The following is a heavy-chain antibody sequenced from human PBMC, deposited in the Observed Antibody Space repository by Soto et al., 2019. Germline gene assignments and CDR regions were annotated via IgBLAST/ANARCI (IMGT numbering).Heavy chain of an antibody. CDR1: GYTFTSYA. J-gene: IGHJ4*02. Sequence: GASVKVSCKASGYTFTSYAMHWVRQAPGQRLEWMGWINAGNGNTKYSQKFQGRVTITRDTSASKAYMELSSLRSEDTAVYYCARHNCSGGSCYEARYWGQGTLVTVSS. CDR3: ARHNCSGGSCYEARY. V-gene: IGHV1-3*01. D-gene: IGHD2-15*01. CDR2: INAGNGNT.